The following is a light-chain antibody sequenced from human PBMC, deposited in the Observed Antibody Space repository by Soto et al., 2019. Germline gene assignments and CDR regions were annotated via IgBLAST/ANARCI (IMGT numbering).Light chain of an antibody. J-gene: IGKJ2*01. CDR2: MIS. V-gene: IGKV2-24*01. Sequence: DIVLTQTALSSPVTLGQPASISCRSSQSLVHSDGNTYLTWLQQRPGQPPRLLIYMISNRFSGVPDRVSGSGAGTDFTLKISRVEAEDVGVYYCMQATQAYTVGQGTKLEIK. CDR1: QSLVHSDGNTY. CDR3: MQATQAYT.